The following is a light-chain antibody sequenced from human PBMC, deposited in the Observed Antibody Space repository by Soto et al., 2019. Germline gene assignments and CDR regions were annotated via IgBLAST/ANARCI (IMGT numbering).Light chain of an antibody. CDR1: QEIGGY. CDR2: AAS. CDR3: QQSYGSPELT. Sequence: DIQMTQSPSSLSGCVGDRVTITCWASQEIGGYLNWYQQKPGKAPELLIYAASSLQSGVPSRFIGSGSGTEFTLTITSLQPEDFATYYCQQSYGSPELTFGGGTKVDIK. V-gene: IGKV1-39*01. J-gene: IGKJ4*01.